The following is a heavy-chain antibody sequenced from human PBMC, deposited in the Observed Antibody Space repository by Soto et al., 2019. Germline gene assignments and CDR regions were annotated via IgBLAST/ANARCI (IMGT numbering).Heavy chain of an antibody. CDR2: ISAYNGNT. J-gene: IGHJ4*02. CDR1: GYTFTSYG. Sequence: ASVKISCKASGYTFTSYGISWVRQAPGQGLEWMGWISAYNGNTNYAQKLQGRVTMTTDTSTSTAYMELRSLRSDDTAVYYCARVDIVVVVAATDLDYWGQGTLVTVSS. V-gene: IGHV1-18*01. D-gene: IGHD2-15*01. CDR3: ARVDIVVVVAATDLDY.